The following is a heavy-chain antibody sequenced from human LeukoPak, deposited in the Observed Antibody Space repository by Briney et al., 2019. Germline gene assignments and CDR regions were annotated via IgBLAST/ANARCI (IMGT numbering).Heavy chain of an antibody. CDR2: IYYSGST. V-gene: IGHV4-59*01. J-gene: IGHJ5*02. CDR3: ARLNIAAAGVVNWFDP. Sequence: PSETLSLTCAVYGGSFSGYYWSWIRQPPGKGLEWIGYIYYSGSTNYNPSLKSRVTLSVDTSKNQFSLKLSSVTAADTAVYYCARLNIAAAGVVNWFDPWGQGTLVTVSS. CDR1: GGSFSGYY. D-gene: IGHD6-13*01.